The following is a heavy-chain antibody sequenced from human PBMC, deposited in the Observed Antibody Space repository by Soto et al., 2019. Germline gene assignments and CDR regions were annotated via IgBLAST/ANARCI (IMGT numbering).Heavy chain of an antibody. V-gene: IGHV1-2*04. J-gene: IGHJ6*02. CDR3: ARGDSSGYYLWGDYYGMDV. D-gene: IGHD3-22*01. Sequence: GASVKVSCKASGYTFTGYYMHWVRQAPGQGLEWMGWINPNSGGTNYAQKFQGWVTMTRDTSISTAYMELSRLRSDDTAVYYCARGDSSGYYLWGDYYGMDVWGQGTRVTVSS. CDR2: INPNSGGT. CDR1: GYTFTGYY.